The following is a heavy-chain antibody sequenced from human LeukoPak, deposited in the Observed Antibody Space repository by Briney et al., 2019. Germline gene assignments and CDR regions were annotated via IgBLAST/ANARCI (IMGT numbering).Heavy chain of an antibody. J-gene: IGHJ4*02. V-gene: IGHV3-23*01. CDR3: AKGDTSPVHLLTGH. CDR1: GFVLGSYA. CDR2: ISGSGDDT. D-gene: IGHD3-9*01. Sequence: GGSLRLSRAASGFVLGSYAMTWFRQAPGTGLEWVTGISGSGDDTYYADSVKGRVTIPRDNSNNTLYLQMNSLGAEDTAVYYCAKGDTSPVHLLTGHWGQGTLVTVSS.